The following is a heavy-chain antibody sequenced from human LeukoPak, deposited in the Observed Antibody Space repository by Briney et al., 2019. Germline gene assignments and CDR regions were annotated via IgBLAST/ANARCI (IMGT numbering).Heavy chain of an antibody. V-gene: IGHV1-2*02. CDR1: GYTFTGYY. Sequence: APVKVSCKASGYTFTGYYMHWVRQAPGQGLEWMGWINPNSGGTNYAQKFQGRVTMTRDTSISTAYMELSRLRSDDTAVYYCARLILIAVAGSVGAFDIWGQGTMVTVSS. CDR2: INPNSGGT. J-gene: IGHJ3*02. D-gene: IGHD6-19*01. CDR3: ARLILIAVAGSVGAFDI.